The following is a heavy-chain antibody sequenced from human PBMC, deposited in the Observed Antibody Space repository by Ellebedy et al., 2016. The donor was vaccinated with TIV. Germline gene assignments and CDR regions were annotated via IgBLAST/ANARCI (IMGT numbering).Heavy chain of an antibody. Sequence: GSLRLSCAVYGGSFSGYYWSWIRQPPGKGLEWIGEINQSGRTNYNPSLDKGRVTISVDTSKNQFSLKLTSVTAADTAVYYCARDGPVLPSVSGNYLDTWGQGTLVTVSS. D-gene: IGHD2-2*01. CDR3: ARDGPVLPSVSGNYLDT. J-gene: IGHJ5*02. CDR1: GGSFSGYY. V-gene: IGHV4-34*01. CDR2: INQSGRT.